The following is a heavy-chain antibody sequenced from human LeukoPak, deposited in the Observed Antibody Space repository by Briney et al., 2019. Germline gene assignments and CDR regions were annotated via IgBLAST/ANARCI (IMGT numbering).Heavy chain of an antibody. V-gene: IGHV3-20*01. D-gene: IGHD6-19*01. CDR3: ARVVGYSNGWYYFDY. Sequence: GGSLRLSCAASGFTFSSYAMSWVRQVPGKGLEWVSGLNWNGDSTAYADSVKGRFTISRDNAKNSLFLQMSSLRVEDTALYHCARVVGYSNGWYYFDYWGQGTLVTVSS. CDR2: LNWNGDST. CDR1: GFTFSSYA. J-gene: IGHJ4*02.